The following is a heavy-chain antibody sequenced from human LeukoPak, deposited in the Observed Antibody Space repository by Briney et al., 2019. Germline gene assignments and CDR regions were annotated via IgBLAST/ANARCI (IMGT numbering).Heavy chain of an antibody. CDR1: GYTFTSYD. Sequence: ASVKVSCKASGYTFTSYDINWVRQATGQGLEWMGWMNPNSGNTGYAQKFQGRVTITRNTSISTAYMELSSLRSEDTAVYYCARDLNWNGPYYYYMDVWGKGTTVTVSS. D-gene: IGHD1-1*01. V-gene: IGHV1-8*03. CDR2: MNPNSGNT. CDR3: ARDLNWNGPYYYYMDV. J-gene: IGHJ6*03.